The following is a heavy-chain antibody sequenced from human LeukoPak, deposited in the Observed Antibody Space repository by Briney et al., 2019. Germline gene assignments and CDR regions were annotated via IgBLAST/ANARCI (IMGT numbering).Heavy chain of an antibody. CDR1: GFTFSSYS. CDR3: ARGQGYCSSTSCSYYYYYYMDV. J-gene: IGHJ6*03. D-gene: IGHD2-2*01. Sequence: PGGSLRLSCAASGFTFSSYSMNWVRQAPGKGLEWVSSISSSSSYTYYADSVKGRFTISRDNAKNSLYLQMNSLRAEDTAVYYCARGQGYCSSTSCSYYYYYYMDVWGKGTTVTVSS. CDR2: ISSSSSYT. V-gene: IGHV3-21*01.